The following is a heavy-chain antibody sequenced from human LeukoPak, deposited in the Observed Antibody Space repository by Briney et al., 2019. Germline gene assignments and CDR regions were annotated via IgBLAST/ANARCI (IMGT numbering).Heavy chain of an antibody. J-gene: IGHJ4*02. V-gene: IGHV4-4*02. D-gene: IGHD2-21*02. CDR1: GESITKINW. CDR2: ISYRGAT. CDR3: ARVISGDVDY. Sequence: PSETLSLTCAVSGESITKINWWSWVRQSPRKGLEWIGEISYRGATNYNPSLKRRVSISLDDSNNQFSLTLTSVTAADTAIYYCARVISGDVDYWGQGILVTVSS.